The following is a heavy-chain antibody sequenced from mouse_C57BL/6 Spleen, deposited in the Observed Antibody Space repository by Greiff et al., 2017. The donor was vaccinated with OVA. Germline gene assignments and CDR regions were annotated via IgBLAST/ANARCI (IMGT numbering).Heavy chain of an antibody. CDR1: GYTFTSYW. V-gene: IGHV1-61*01. CDR3: ARYGSSHYAMDY. J-gene: IGHJ4*01. D-gene: IGHD1-1*01. CDR2: IYPSDSET. Sequence: QVHVKQPGAELVRPGSSVKLSCKASGYTFTSYWMDWVKQRPGQGLEWIGNIYPSDSETHYNQKFKDKATLTVDKSSSTAYMQLSSLTSEDSAVYYCARYGSSHYAMDYWGQGTSVTVSS.